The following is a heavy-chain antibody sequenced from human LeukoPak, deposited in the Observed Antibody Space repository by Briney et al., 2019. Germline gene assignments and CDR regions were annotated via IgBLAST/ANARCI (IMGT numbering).Heavy chain of an antibody. CDR3: ARAIKYYYDSSGYYYQRLDAFDI. J-gene: IGHJ3*02. D-gene: IGHD3-22*01. CDR1: GYTFTSYD. V-gene: IGHV1-8*03. Sequence: ASVKVSCKASGYTFTSYDINWVRQATGQGLEWMGWVNPNSGNTGYAQKFQGRVTITSNTSISTAYMELSSLRSEDTAVYYCARAIKYYYDSSGYYYQRLDAFDIWGQGTMVTVSS. CDR2: VNPNSGNT.